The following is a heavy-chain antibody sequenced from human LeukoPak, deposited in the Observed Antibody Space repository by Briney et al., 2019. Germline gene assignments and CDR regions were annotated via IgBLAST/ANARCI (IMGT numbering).Heavy chain of an antibody. CDR1: GFTFSSYP. CDR3: AKPASGTTYHFEE. CDR2: ISGGST. V-gene: IGHV3-23*01. J-gene: IGHJ4*02. Sequence: GGSLRLSCAASGFTFSSYPMSWVRQAPGKGLEWVSTISGGSTYYADSVKGRFTISRDNSKNTLYLQMSSLRAEDTAVYYCAKPASGTTYHFEEWGQGTLVTVSS. D-gene: IGHD1-1*01.